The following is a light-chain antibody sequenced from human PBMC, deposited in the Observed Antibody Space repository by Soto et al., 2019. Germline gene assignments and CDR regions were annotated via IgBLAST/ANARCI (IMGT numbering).Light chain of an antibody. CDR2: DAS. V-gene: IGKV1-5*01. Sequence: DIQMTQSPSTLSASVGDRVTITCRASQSISSWLAWYQQKPGKAPKLLIYDASSLESGVPSRFSGSGSGTEFTLTISSLQPDDFATYYCQQYNSSYVTFGQGTKVDIK. CDR1: QSISSW. CDR3: QQYNSSYVT. J-gene: IGKJ1*01.